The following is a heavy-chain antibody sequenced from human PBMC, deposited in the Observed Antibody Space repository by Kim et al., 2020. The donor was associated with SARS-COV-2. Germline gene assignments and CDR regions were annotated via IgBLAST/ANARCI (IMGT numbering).Heavy chain of an antibody. CDR1: GFTFDDYA. V-gene: IGHV3-9*01. D-gene: IGHD3-22*01. CDR3: AKAVSYDSSVSIDY. Sequence: GGSLRLSCAASGFTFDDYAMHWVRQAPGKGLEWVSGITWNSDNIAYADSVRGRFTISRDNAKNSLYLQMNSLRAEDTALYYCAKAVSYDSSVSIDYWGQG. CDR2: ITWNSDNI. J-gene: IGHJ4*02.